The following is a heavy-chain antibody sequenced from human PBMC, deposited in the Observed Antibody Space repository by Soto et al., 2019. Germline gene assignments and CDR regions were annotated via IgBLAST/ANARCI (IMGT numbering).Heavy chain of an antibody. CDR3: ARVMSRGISLSMDV. Sequence: KASETLSLTCTVSGASMSPYYWSWIRQPPGKGLEWIGYIYYSGNTDSNPSLKSRVTISMDTSKNQFSLKLSSVTAEDTAMYYCARVMSRGISLSMDVWGQGTTVTVYS. V-gene: IGHV4-59*01. J-gene: IGHJ6*02. CDR2: IYYSGNT. CDR1: GASMSPYY. D-gene: IGHD3-16*01.